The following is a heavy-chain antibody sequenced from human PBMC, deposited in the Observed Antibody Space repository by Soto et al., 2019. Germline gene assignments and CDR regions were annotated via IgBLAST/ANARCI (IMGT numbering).Heavy chain of an antibody. CDR1: GGSISSGPYY. J-gene: IGHJ5*02. CDR2: IYYAGTT. V-gene: IGHV4-61*01. Sequence: SETLSLTCTVSGGSISSGPYYWSWIRQPPGKGLEWVGYIYYAGTTSYNPSLKSRVTISLETSKSEFSLRLSSVTAADTAVYYCARLGKYSQSLDPWGPGTLVTVSS. D-gene: IGHD2-21*01. CDR3: ARLGKYSQSLDP.